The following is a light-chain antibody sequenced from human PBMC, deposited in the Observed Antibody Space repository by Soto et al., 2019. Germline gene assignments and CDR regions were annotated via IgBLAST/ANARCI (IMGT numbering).Light chain of an antibody. CDR3: KLQDNLPT. CDR1: QDISNY. J-gene: IGKJ3*01. V-gene: IGKV1-33*01. Sequence: DIQMTQSPSSLSASVGDRVTITCQASQDISNYLNWYQQKPGKDPKLLIYDASNLETGVPSRFSDHESGTNFPFSNRILQPEDIATYYCKLQDNLPTYDTGTKVAIK. CDR2: DAS.